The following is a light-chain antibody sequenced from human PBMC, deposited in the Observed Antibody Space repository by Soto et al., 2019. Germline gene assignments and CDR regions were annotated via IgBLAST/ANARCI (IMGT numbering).Light chain of an antibody. Sequence: EIVMPQSPAPLSVSPGERATLSCRASQSVSSNLAWYQQKPGQAPRLLIYGASTRATGITARFSGSGSGTAFTLTISSLQSADFAVYACQQYNNWPPWTFGQGTQVEIK. CDR1: QSVSSN. J-gene: IGKJ1*01. CDR2: GAS. V-gene: IGKV3-15*01. CDR3: QQYNNWPPWT.